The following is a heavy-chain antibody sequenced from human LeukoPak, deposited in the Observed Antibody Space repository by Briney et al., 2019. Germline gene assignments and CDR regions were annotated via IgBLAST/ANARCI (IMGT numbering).Heavy chain of an antibody. Sequence: ASVKVSCKASGYTFTSYYMHWVRQAPGQGLEWMGIINPSGGSTSYAQKFQGRVTMTRDMSTSTVYMVLSSLRSEDTAVYYCAREQSYCGGDCSTDYWGQGTLVTVSS. CDR3: AREQSYCGGDCSTDY. CDR1: GYTFTSYY. V-gene: IGHV1-46*01. J-gene: IGHJ4*02. D-gene: IGHD2-21*02. CDR2: INPSGGST.